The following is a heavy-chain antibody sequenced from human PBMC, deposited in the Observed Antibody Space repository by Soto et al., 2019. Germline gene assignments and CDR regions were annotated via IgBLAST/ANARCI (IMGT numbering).Heavy chain of an antibody. Sequence: QVQLQESGPGLVKPSETLSLTCTVSGGSISSYYWSWIRQPPGKGLEWIGYIYYSGSTNYNPSLKSRVTISVDTSKNQFSLKLSSVTAADTAVYYCAREGFLEWLLSRYGMDVWGQGTTVTVSS. J-gene: IGHJ6*02. V-gene: IGHV4-59*01. D-gene: IGHD3-3*01. CDR3: AREGFLEWLLSRYGMDV. CDR2: IYYSGST. CDR1: GGSISSYY.